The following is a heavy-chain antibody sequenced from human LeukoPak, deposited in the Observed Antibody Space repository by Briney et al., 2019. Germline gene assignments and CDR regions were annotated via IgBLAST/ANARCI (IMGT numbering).Heavy chain of an antibody. CDR3: ARAGALVSSCSSTSCYYYYGMDV. Sequence: PGESLKISCKGSGYSFTSYWIGWVRQVPGKGLEWMGIIYPGDSDTRYSPSFQGQVTISADKSISTAYLQWSSLKASDTAMYYCARAGALVSSCSSTSCYYYYGMDVWGQGTTVTVSS. V-gene: IGHV5-51*01. D-gene: IGHD2-2*01. CDR1: GYSFTSYW. J-gene: IGHJ6*02. CDR2: IYPGDSDT.